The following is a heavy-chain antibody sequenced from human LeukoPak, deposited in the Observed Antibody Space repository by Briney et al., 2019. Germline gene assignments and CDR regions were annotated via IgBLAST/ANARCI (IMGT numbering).Heavy chain of an antibody. Sequence: ASVKVSCKASGYTFTGYYMHWVRQAPGQGLEWMGWINPNSGGTNYAQRFQGRVTMTRDTSISTAYMELSRLRSDDTAVYYCACCYYDSSGYSQSPYAFDIWGQGTMVTVSS. V-gene: IGHV1-2*02. CDR1: GYTFTGYY. CDR2: INPNSGGT. D-gene: IGHD3-22*01. CDR3: ACCYYDSSGYSQSPYAFDI. J-gene: IGHJ3*02.